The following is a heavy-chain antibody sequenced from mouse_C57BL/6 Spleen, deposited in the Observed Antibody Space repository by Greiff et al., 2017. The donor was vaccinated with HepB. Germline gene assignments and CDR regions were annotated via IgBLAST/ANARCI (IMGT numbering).Heavy chain of an antibody. D-gene: IGHD1-1*01. V-gene: IGHV10-1*01. CDR3: VRGGATGFDY. CDR1: GFSFNTYA. J-gene: IGHJ2*01. CDR2: IRSKSNNYAT. Sequence: EVKLVESGGGLVQPKGSLKLSCAASGFSFNTYAMNWVRQAPGKGLEWVARIRSKSNNYATYYADSVKDRFTISRDDSESMLYLQMNNLKTEDTAMYYCVRGGATGFDYWGQGTTLTVSS.